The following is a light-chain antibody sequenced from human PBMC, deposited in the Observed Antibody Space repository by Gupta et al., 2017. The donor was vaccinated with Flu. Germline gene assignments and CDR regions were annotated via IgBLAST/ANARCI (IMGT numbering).Light chain of an antibody. CDR1: QDISSF. CDR2: DAS. J-gene: IGKJ4*01. V-gene: IGKV1-33*01. Sequence: DIQMTQSPSSLPASVGDRVTITCQASQDISSFLNCFQEKPGRAPKFRIYDASTLEIGVGSTFSRSGSGTDFAVTISNLQPEDIATYYCQQYESLPFGGGTKVGIK. CDR3: QQYESLP.